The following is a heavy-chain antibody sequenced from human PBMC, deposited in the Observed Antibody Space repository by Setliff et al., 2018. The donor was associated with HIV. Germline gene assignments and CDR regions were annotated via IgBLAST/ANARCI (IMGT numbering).Heavy chain of an antibody. CDR2: ISYDGSNK. V-gene: IGHV3-30*01. D-gene: IGHD3-10*01. J-gene: IGHJ6*02. CDR1: GFTFSSYA. Sequence: TGGSLRLSCAASGFTFSSYAMHWVRQAPGKGLEWVAVISYDGSNKYYADSVKGRFTISRDNSKNTLYLRMNSLRAEDTAVYYCARSVIGYYYYGMDVWGQGTLVTVSS. CDR3: ARSVIGYYYYGMDV.